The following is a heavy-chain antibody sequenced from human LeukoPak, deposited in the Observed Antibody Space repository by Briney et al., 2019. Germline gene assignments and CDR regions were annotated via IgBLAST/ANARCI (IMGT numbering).Heavy chain of an antibody. D-gene: IGHD6-19*01. CDR1: GGSFSGYY. J-gene: IGHJ4*02. Sequence: PSETLSLACAVYGGSFSGYYWSWICQPPGKGLEWIGEINHSGSTNYNPSLKSRVTISVDTSKNQFSLKLSSVTAADTAVYYCARVGLAVAGFDYWGQGTLVTVSS. CDR2: INHSGST. CDR3: ARVGLAVAGFDY. V-gene: IGHV4-34*01.